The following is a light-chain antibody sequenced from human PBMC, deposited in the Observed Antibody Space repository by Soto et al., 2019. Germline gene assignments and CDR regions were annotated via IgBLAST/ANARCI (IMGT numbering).Light chain of an antibody. CDR3: QQYGSSPPWT. Sequence: EIVLTQSPGTLSLSPADRATLSCRASETVTGKYLAWYQQKVGQAPRLLIFAASTRATGIPDRFSGSGSETDFTLTISRLEPEDFAVYYCQQYGSSPPWTFGQGTKVDIK. V-gene: IGKV3-20*01. CDR1: ETVTGKY. CDR2: AAS. J-gene: IGKJ1*01.